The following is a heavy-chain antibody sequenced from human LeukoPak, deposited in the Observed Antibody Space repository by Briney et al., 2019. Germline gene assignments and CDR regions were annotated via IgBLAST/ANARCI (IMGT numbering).Heavy chain of an antibody. CDR2: INPNSGGT. CDR3: ARDYYYDSSPADY. J-gene: IGHJ4*02. D-gene: IGHD3-22*01. V-gene: IGHV1-2*02. Sequence: ASVKVSCKASGYTFTGYYMHWVRQAPGQGLEWMGWINPNSGGTNYAQKFQGGVTMTRDTSISTAYMELSRLRSDDTAVYYCARDYYYDSSPADYWGQGTLVTVSS. CDR1: GYTFTGYY.